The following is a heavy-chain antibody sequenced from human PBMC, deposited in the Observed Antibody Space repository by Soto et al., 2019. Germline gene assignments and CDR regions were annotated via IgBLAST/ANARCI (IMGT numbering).Heavy chain of an antibody. J-gene: IGHJ4*02. Sequence: LSLTCTVSGDSISRGDCYWTWIRQRPGKGLEWIGDIYYSGVTHYNPSLKSRVTTSLDTSKNQFSLNLSSVTAADTAVYYCARALGNSPLSFWGQGTLVTVSS. CDR2: IYYSGVT. V-gene: IGHV4-31*03. CDR3: ARALGNSPLSF. CDR1: GDSISRGDCY. D-gene: IGHD1-1*01.